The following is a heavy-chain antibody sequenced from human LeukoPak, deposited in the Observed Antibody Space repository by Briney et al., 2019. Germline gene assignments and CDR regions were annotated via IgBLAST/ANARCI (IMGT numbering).Heavy chain of an antibody. CDR2: IWFDGSNE. J-gene: IGHJ2*01. D-gene: IGHD3-22*01. Sequence: GGSLRLSRAASGFTFSSYGMHWVRQAPGKGLEWVAVIWFDGSNEYYADSVKGRFIISRDNSKNTLYLQMNSLRAEDTAVYYCARAPALFFYNSSGYYNGYFDLWGRGTLVTVSS. CDR1: GFTFSSYG. V-gene: IGHV3-33*01. CDR3: ARAPALFFYNSSGYYNGYFDL.